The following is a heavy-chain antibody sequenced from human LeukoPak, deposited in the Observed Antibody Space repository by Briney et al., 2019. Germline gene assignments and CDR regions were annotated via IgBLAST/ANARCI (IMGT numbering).Heavy chain of an antibody. J-gene: IGHJ4*02. D-gene: IGHD1-26*01. CDR3: ARVVVGATFAYDY. Sequence: GGSLRLSCAASGFTFSSYSMNWVRQAPGKGLEWVSSISSSSSYIYYADSVKGRFTISRDNAKNSLYLQMSSLRAEDTAVYYCARVVVGATFAYDYWGQGTLVTVSS. CDR2: ISSSSSYI. CDR1: GFTFSSYS. V-gene: IGHV3-21*01.